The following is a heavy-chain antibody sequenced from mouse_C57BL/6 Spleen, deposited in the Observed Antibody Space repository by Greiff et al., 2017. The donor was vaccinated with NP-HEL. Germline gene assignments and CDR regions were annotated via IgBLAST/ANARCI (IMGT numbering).Heavy chain of an antibody. Sequence: EVMLVESGGGLVKPGGSLKLSCAASGFTFSSYAMSWVRQTPEKRLEWVATISDGGSYTYYPDNVKGRFTISRDNAKNNLYLQMSHLKSEDTAMYYCARQDGYYVGTLAYWGQGTLVTVSA. CDR2: ISDGGSYT. J-gene: IGHJ3*01. CDR1: GFTFSSYA. V-gene: IGHV5-4*03. D-gene: IGHD2-3*01. CDR3: ARQDGYYVGTLAY.